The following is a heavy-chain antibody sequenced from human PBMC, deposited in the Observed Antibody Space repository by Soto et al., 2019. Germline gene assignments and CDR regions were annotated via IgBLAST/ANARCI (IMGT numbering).Heavy chain of an antibody. Sequence: QGQLVQSAAEMKKPGASVKVSCKASGYTFSYYSIIWVRQAPGQGLEWMGRVSANNANTKYAQKLQGRVTMTADTSTSTAYIELRSLRPAETAVYYCSKLAGAPEYFDYWGQGTLVTVSS. CDR2: VSANNANT. D-gene: IGHD1-26*01. V-gene: IGHV1-18*01. J-gene: IGHJ4*02. CDR3: SKLAGAPEYFDY. CDR1: GYTFSYYS.